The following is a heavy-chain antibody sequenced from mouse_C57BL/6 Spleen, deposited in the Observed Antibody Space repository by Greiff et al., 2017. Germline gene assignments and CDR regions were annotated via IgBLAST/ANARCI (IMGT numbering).Heavy chain of an antibody. Sequence: EVKVVESGGGLVQPGGSLKLSCAASGFTFSDYGMAYSIYYADTVTGRFTISRENAKNTLYLEMSSLRSEDTAMYYCARANWDWYFDVWGTGTTVTVSS. CDR2: YSI. J-gene: IGHJ1*03. D-gene: IGHD4-1*01. V-gene: IGHV5-15*01. CDR1: GFTFSDYG. CDR3: ARANWDWYFDV.